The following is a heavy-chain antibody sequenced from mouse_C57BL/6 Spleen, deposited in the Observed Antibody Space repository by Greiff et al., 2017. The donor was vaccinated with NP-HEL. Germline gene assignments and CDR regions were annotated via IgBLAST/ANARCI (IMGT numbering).Heavy chain of an antibody. D-gene: IGHD2-3*01. CDR2: IDPSDSYT. CDR3: ARVGVNDGYYCDY. Sequence: QVQLKQPGAELVMPGASVKLSCKASGYTFTSYWMHWVKQRPGQGLEWIGEIDPSDSYTNYNQKFKGKSTLTVDKSSSTAYMQLSSLTSEDSAVYYCARVGVNDGYYCDYWGQGTTLTVSS. V-gene: IGHV1-69*01. CDR1: GYTFTSYW. J-gene: IGHJ2*01.